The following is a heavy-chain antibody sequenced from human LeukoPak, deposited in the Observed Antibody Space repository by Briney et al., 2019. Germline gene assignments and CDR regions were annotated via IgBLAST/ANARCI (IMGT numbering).Heavy chain of an antibody. J-gene: IGHJ4*02. D-gene: IGHD2-2*01. CDR1: GFTFSSYA. V-gene: IGHV3-23*01. CDR3: AKDNGVPAAMGDFDY. Sequence: PGGSLRLSCAASGFTFSSYAMSWVRQAPGKGLEWVSAISGSGGSTYYPDSVKGRFTISRDNSKNTLYLQMNSLRAEDTAVYYCAKDNGVPAAMGDFDYWGQGTLVTVSS. CDR2: ISGSGGST.